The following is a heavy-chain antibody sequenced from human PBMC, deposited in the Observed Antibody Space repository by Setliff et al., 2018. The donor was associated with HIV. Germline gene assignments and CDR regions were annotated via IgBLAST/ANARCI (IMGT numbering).Heavy chain of an antibody. CDR3: ARTASALHWFDP. V-gene: IGHV4-34*01. Sequence: SETLSLTCAVYGGSFSGYYWSWIRQPPGKGLEWIGEINHSGSTNYNPSLKSRVTISVDTSKNQFSLKLSSVTAADTAVYYCARTASALHWFDPWGQGTLVTVSS. J-gene: IGHJ5*02. CDR2: INHSGST. D-gene: IGHD5-18*01. CDR1: GGSFSGYY.